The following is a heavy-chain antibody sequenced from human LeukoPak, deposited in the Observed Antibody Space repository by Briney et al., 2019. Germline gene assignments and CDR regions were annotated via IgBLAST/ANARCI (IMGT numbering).Heavy chain of an antibody. CDR3: AKGNYYERDAFDI. V-gene: IGHV3-23*01. CDR1: GFTFSSYA. Sequence: GGSLRLSCAASGFTFSSYAMSWVRQAPGKGLEWVSVISGSGGSTYYADSVKGRFTISRDNSKNTLYLQVNSLRAEDTAVYYCAKGNYYERDAFDIWGQGTMVTVSS. CDR2: ISGSGGST. J-gene: IGHJ3*02. D-gene: IGHD3-22*01.